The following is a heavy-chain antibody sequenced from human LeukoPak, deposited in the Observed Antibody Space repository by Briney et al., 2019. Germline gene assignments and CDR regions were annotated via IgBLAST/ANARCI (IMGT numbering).Heavy chain of an antibody. Sequence: GGSLRLSCAASGFTVSSNYMSWVRQAPGKGLEWVSVIYSGGSTYYSDSVKGRFTISRDNSKNTLYLQMNSLRAEDTAVYYCARMTTVVIHFDYWGQGTLVTVSS. D-gene: IGHD4-23*01. CDR3: ARMTTVVIHFDY. J-gene: IGHJ4*02. CDR1: GFTVSSNY. CDR2: IYSGGST. V-gene: IGHV3-66*02.